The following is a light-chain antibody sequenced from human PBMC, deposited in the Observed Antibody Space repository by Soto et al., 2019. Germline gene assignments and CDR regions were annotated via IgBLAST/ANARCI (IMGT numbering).Light chain of an antibody. Sequence: DIQMTRSPSTLSASVGYRFRITCLASQSISSWLAWYQQKPGKAPKLLIYDASSLESGVPSRFSGSGSGTEFTLTISSLQPDDFATYYCQQYNSYSRTFGQGTKVDIK. J-gene: IGKJ1*01. CDR1: QSISSW. CDR2: DAS. CDR3: QQYNSYSRT. V-gene: IGKV1-5*01.